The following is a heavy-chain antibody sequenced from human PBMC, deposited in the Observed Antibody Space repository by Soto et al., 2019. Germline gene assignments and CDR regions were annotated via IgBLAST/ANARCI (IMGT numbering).Heavy chain of an antibody. J-gene: IGHJ4*02. D-gene: IGHD4-17*01. CDR2: IWYDGSNK. CDR3: ERDLYGDYGDY. Sequence: GGSLRLSCAASGFTFSSYGMHWVRQAPGKGLEWVAVIWYDGSNKYYADSVKGRFTISRDNSKNTLYLQMNSLRAEDTAVYYCERDLYGDYGDYWGQGILVTVS. CDR1: GFTFSSYG. V-gene: IGHV3-33*01.